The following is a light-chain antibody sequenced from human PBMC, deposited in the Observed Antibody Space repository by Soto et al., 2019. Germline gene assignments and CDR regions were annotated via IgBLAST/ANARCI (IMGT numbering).Light chain of an antibody. CDR2: GTY. Sequence: AIQMTQSPTSLSASVGDRVTITCRATPGISNDLAWYQQKPGKAPKVLIFGTYNLQSGVPSRFSGRGSDTEFSLTISSLQPEDSATYYCLQDYNYPLTFGQGTKVEI. CDR3: LQDYNYPLT. V-gene: IGKV1-6*01. J-gene: IGKJ1*01. CDR1: PGISND.